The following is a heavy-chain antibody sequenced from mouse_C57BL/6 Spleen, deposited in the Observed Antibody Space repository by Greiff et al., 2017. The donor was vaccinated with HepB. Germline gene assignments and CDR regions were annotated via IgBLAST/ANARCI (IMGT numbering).Heavy chain of an antibody. J-gene: IGHJ4*01. CDR3: TRKLAYYGSSPYAMDY. D-gene: IGHD1-1*01. CDR2: IDPETGGT. CDR1: GYTFTDYE. V-gene: IGHV1-15*01. Sequence: QVQLQQSGAELVRPGASVTLSCKASGYTFTDYEMHWVKQTPVHGLEWIGAIDPETGGTAYNQKFKGKAILTADKSSSTAYMELRSLTSEDSAVYYCTRKLAYYGSSPYAMDYWGQGTSVTVSS.